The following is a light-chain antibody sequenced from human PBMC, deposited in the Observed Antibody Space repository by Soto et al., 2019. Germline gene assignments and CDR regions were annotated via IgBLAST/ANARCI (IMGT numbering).Light chain of an antibody. CDR1: QSVSSSY. Sequence: EIVLTQSPGTLSLSPGERATLSFRASQSVSSSYLAWYQQKPGQAPRPLIYGASSRATGIPDRFSGSGSGTDFTLTISRLEPEDFAVYYCQQSVAETFGQGTTGDIK. CDR3: QQSVAET. V-gene: IGKV3-20*01. J-gene: IGKJ1*01. CDR2: GAS.